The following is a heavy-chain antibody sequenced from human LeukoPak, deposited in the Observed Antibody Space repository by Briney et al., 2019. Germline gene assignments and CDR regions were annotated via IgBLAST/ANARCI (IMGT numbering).Heavy chain of an antibody. D-gene: IGHD6-19*01. J-gene: IGHJ4*02. CDR3: ARSPNSSGWYTY. CDR1: GGSVSSGSYY. V-gene: IGHV4-61*01. CDR2: FYYSGST. Sequence: ASATLSLTCTVSGGSVSSGSYYWNWIRQPPGKGLEWIGYFYYSGSTNYNPSLKSRVTISLDTSKNQFSLKLSSVTAADTAVYYCARSPNSSGWYTYWGQGTLVTVSS.